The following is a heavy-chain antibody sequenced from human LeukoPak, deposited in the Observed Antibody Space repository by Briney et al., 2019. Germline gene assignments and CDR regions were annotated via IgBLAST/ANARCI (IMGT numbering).Heavy chain of an antibody. CDR2: ISGSGGST. CDR3: TKGTIWLPFDY. CDR1: GFTFSNYA. V-gene: IGHV3-23*01. J-gene: IGHJ4*02. D-gene: IGHD5-18*01. Sequence: GGSLRLSCAASGFTFSNYAMSWARQAPGKGLEWVSAISGSGGSTYYADSVKGRFTISRDNSQNTLYLQMNSLRAEDTAVYYCTKGTIWLPFDYWGQGTLVTVSS.